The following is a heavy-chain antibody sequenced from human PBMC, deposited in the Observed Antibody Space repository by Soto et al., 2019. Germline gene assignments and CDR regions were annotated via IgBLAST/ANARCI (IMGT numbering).Heavy chain of an antibody. D-gene: IGHD3-22*01. V-gene: IGHV3-33*01. CDR2: IWFDGSNQ. CDR1: GFTFSRYG. CDR3: TIPRGPMIRP. Sequence: GGSLRLSCAASGFTFSRYGMHWVRQAPGKGLEWVAVIWFDGSNQYYADSVKGRFTISRDDSKNTLHLQMNSLKTEDTAVYYCTIPRGPMIRPWGQGTLVTVSS. J-gene: IGHJ5*02.